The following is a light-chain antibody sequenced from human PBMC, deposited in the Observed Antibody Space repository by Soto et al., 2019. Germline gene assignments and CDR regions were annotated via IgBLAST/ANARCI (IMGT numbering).Light chain of an antibody. V-gene: IGLV1-51*01. CDR2: DDD. J-gene: IGLJ1*01. CDR1: SSNIGGNC. Sequence: QAVLTQPPSVSAAPGQRITISCFVSSSNIGGNCVSWYQQLPGTAPKLLIYDDDKRPSGIPDRFSGSKSGTSATLGITGFQTGDEADYYCGSWDSSLSAYVFGTGTKVTVL. CDR3: GSWDSSLSAYV.